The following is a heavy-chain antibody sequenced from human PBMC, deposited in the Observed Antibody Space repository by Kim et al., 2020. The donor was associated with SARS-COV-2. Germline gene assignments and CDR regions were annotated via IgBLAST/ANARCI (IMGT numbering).Heavy chain of an antibody. V-gene: IGHV1-2*02. Sequence: ASVKVSCKASGYTFTGYYMHWVRQAPGQGLEWMGWINPNSGGTNYAQKFQGRVTMTRDTSISTAYMELSRLRSDDTAVYYCARELPTSRGVRPTRGYFDYWGQGTLVTVSS. CDR1: GYTFTGYY. CDR2: INPNSGGT. CDR3: ARELPTSRGVRPTRGYFDY. D-gene: IGHD2-15*01. J-gene: IGHJ4*02.